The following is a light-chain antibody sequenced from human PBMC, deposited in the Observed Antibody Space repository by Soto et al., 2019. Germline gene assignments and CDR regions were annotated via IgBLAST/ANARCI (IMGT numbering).Light chain of an antibody. V-gene: IGKV3-15*01. Sequence: EIVMTQSPATLSVSPGERATLSCRASQSVSSNLAWYQQKPGRAPRLLIYGASTRVTGVPARFSGSGSGTEITLTISSLQSGDFAVYYCQQYNNWPPWAFGQGTKVEIK. CDR2: GAS. CDR3: QQYNNWPPWA. J-gene: IGKJ1*01. CDR1: QSVSSN.